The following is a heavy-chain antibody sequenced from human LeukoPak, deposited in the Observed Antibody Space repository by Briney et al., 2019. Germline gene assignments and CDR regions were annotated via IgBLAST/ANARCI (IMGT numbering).Heavy chain of an antibody. CDR2: IYYSGST. D-gene: IGHD6-19*01. V-gene: IGHV4-59*01. CDR3: ARHGSAHNWFDP. CDR1: GGSISSYY. Sequence: ASETLSLTCTVSGGSISSYYWSWIRQPPGKGLEWIGYIYYSGSTNYNPSLKSRVTISVDTSKNQFSLKLSSVTAADTAVYYCARHGSAHNWFDPWGQGTLVTVSS. J-gene: IGHJ5*02.